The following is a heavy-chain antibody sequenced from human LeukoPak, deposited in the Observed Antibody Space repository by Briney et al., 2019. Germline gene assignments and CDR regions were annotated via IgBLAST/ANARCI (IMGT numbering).Heavy chain of an antibody. D-gene: IGHD2-2*03. CDR3: ARVGIVVVPAAISYYFDY. Sequence: ASVKVSCKASGYTFTGYYRHWVRQAPGQGLEWMGWINPNSGGTNYAQKFQGRVTMTRDTSISTAYMELSRLRSDDTAVYYSARVGIVVVPAAISYYFDYWGQGTLVTVSS. CDR1: GYTFTGYY. CDR2: INPNSGGT. J-gene: IGHJ4*02. V-gene: IGHV1-2*02.